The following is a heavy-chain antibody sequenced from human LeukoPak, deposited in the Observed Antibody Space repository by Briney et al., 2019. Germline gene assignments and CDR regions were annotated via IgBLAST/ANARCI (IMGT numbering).Heavy chain of an antibody. Sequence: GGSLRLSCAASGFTFSDYYMSWIRQAPGKGLEWVSYISSSSSYTNYADSVKGRFTISRDNAKNSLYLQMNSLRAEDTALYYCAKDLDETHYYGMDVWGQGTTVTVSS. D-gene: IGHD3-3*01. CDR3: AKDLDETHYYGMDV. J-gene: IGHJ6*02. CDR1: GFTFSDYY. V-gene: IGHV3-11*05. CDR2: ISSSSSYT.